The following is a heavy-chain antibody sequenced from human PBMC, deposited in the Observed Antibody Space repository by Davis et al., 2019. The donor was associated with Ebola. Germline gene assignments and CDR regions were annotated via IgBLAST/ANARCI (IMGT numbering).Heavy chain of an antibody. Sequence: GESLKISCAASGFTFSTYSMSWVRQAPGKGLEWVSSISSDSDYIYYADSAKGRFTISRDNAKNSLYLQMNSLRAEDTAVYYCARDLVRFLEWLSLPGAFDIWGQGTMVTVSS. CDR1: GFTFSTYS. CDR2: ISSDSDYI. J-gene: IGHJ3*02. D-gene: IGHD3-3*01. V-gene: IGHV3-21*01. CDR3: ARDLVRFLEWLSLPGAFDI.